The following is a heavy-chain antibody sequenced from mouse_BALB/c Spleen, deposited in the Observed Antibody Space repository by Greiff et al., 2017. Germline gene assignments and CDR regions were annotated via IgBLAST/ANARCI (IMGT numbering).Heavy chain of an antibody. CDR2: INPSNGRT. D-gene: IGHD1-1*01. J-gene: IGHJ3*01. CDR1: GYTFTSYW. CDR3: ARGGDYEEAWFAY. V-gene: IGHV1S81*02. Sequence: VQLQQPGAELVKPGASVKLSCKASGYTFTSYWMHWVKQRPGQGLEWIGEINPSNGRTNYNEKFKSKATLTVDKSSSTAYMQLSSLTSEDSAVYYCARGGDYEEAWFAYWGQGTLVTVSA.